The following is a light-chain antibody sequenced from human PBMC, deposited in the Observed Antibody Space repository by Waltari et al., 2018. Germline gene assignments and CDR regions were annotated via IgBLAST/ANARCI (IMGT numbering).Light chain of an antibody. CDR1: QSVSSN. CDR2: GAS. CDR3: QQYNNWPPYVWT. Sequence: EIVMTQSPATLSVSPGERATLSCRASQSVSSNLAWYQQKPGQAPRLLIYGASTRATGIPARFSGSGSGTEFTLTISSLQSEDFAVYYWQQYNNWPPYVWTFGQGTKVEIK. V-gene: IGKV3-15*01. J-gene: IGKJ1*01.